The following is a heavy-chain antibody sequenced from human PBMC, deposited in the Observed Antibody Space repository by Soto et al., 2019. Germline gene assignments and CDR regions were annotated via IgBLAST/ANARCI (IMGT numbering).Heavy chain of an antibody. D-gene: IGHD2-8*01. V-gene: IGHV4-30-4*01. J-gene: IGHJ6*02. Sequence: PSETLSLTCTVSGGSSSSGDYYWSWIRQPPGKGLEWIGYIYYSGSTYYNPSLKNRVTISVDTSKNQFSLKLSSVTAADTAVYYCARTEGLMVYAIYYGMDVWGQGTTVTVSS. CDR1: GGSSSSGDYY. CDR3: ARTEGLMVYAIYYGMDV. CDR2: IYYSGST.